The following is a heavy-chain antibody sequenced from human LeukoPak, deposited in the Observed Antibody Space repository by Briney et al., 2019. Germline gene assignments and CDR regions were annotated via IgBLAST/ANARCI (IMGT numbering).Heavy chain of an antibody. CDR2: IYTSGST. V-gene: IGHV4-61*02. CDR1: GGSISIGSYY. Sequence: PSQTLSLTCTVSGGSISIGSYYWSWIRQPAGKGLEWIGRIYTSGSTNYNPSLKSRVTISVDTSKNQFSLKLSSVTAADTAVYYCARDRQWLVDYWGQGTLVTVSS. J-gene: IGHJ4*02. CDR3: ARDRQWLVDY. D-gene: IGHD6-19*01.